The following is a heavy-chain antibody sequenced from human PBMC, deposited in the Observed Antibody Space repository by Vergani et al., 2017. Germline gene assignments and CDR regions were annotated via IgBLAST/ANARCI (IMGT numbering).Heavy chain of an antibody. CDR2: MNPKSGNT. CDR1: GYNFTSFD. J-gene: IGHJ5*02. CDR3: ARGVLDSKYRHNWFGP. Sequence: QEQLVQSGAEVRKPGASVKVSCKASGYNFTSFDINWVRLAPGQGLEWMGWMNPKSGNTAYAAKFQGRITMTRDSSTDTAYMEMKSLRSEDTAIYFCARGVLDSKYRHNWFGPWGQGTVVTVSS. D-gene: IGHD3/OR15-3a*01. V-gene: IGHV1-8*01.